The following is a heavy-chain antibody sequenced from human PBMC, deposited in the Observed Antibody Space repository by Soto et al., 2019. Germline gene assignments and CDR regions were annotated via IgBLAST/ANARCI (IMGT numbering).Heavy chain of an antibody. Sequence: QVQLQESGPGLVKPSETLSLTCTVSGGSISSYYWSWILQPPGKGLEWIGYIYYSGSTNYNPSLKSRVTISVDTSKNQFSLKLSSVTAADTAVYYCARRYAGNFDYWGQGTLVTVSS. D-gene: IGHD2-8*01. J-gene: IGHJ4*02. CDR1: GGSISSYY. V-gene: IGHV4-59*01. CDR2: IYYSGST. CDR3: ARRYAGNFDY.